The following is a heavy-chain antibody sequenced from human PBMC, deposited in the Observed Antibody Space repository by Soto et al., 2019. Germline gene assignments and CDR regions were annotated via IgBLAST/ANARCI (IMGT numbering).Heavy chain of an antibody. V-gene: IGHV2-5*02. CDR3: IQSRCGGDCLQSYASHYYYGMDV. Sequence: QITLKESGPTLVKPTQTLTLTCTFSGFSLSTSGVGVGWIAQPPGKSLEWLALIYWDDDKRYSPSLRSRLTISKDNSNNQVFLTITNMDPVDTATYYCIQSRCGGDCLQSYASHYYYGMDVWGQGTTVTVSS. J-gene: IGHJ6*02. CDR2: IYWDDDK. D-gene: IGHD2-21*02. CDR1: GFSLSTSGVG.